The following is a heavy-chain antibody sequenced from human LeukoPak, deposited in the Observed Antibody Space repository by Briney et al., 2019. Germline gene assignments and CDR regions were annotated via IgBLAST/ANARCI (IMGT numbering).Heavy chain of an antibody. CDR3: ARGSEGGSPFDY. CDR2: IKRDGSEK. V-gene: IGHV3-7*05. CDR1: GFTFSSSW. Sequence: PGGSLRLSCAASGFTFSSSWMSWVRQAPGKGLEWVANIKRDGSEKYYVDSVKGRFTISRDNAKNSLYLQMNSLRVEDTAEYYCARGSEGGSPFDYWGQGTLVTVSS. D-gene: IGHD3-16*01. J-gene: IGHJ4*02.